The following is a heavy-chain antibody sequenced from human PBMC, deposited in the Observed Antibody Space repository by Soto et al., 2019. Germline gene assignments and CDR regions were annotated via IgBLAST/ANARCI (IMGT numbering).Heavy chain of an antibody. CDR1: GFTFSSYG. V-gene: IGHV3-33*01. D-gene: IGHD3-10*01. J-gene: IGHJ4*02. Sequence: QVQLVEXGGGVVQXXRSLRLSCAASGFTFSSYGMHWVRQAPGKGLEWVAVIWYDGSNKYYADSVKGRFTISRDXXKNXXXXXXXXLRAEDTAVYYCARDRLTTSGYFDYWGQGTLVTVSS. CDR3: ARDRLTTSGYFDY. CDR2: IWYDGSNK.